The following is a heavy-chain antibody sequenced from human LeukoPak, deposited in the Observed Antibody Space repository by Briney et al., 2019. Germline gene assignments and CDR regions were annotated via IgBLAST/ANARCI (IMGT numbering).Heavy chain of an antibody. CDR3: ARTIQQLAGLYYYYMDV. CDR1: GFTFSSYS. V-gene: IGHV3-48*04. D-gene: IGHD6-13*01. J-gene: IGHJ6*03. CDR2: ISSSSSTI. Sequence: GGSLRLSCAASGFTFSSYSMNWVRQAPGKGLEWVSYISSSSSTIYYADSEKGRFTISRDNAKNSLYLQMNSLRAEDTAVYYCARTIQQLAGLYYYYMDVWGKGTTVTVSS.